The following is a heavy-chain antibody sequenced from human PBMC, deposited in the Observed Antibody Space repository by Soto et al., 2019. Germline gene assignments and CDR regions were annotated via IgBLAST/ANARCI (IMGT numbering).Heavy chain of an antibody. J-gene: IGHJ6*02. CDR1: GDTFSTYT. D-gene: IGHD1-1*01. CDR3: ARERNMYGMDV. V-gene: IGHV1-69*13. CDR2: IIPRSGTS. Sequence: SVKVSCKASGDTFSTYTITWVRQAPGQGLEWMGGIIPRSGTSNYAQKFQGRVTITADESTSTAYMELSSLRSEDTAVYYCARERNMYGMDVWGQGTTVTVSS.